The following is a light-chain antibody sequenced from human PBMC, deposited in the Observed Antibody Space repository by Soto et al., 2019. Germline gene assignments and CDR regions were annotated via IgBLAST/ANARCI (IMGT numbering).Light chain of an antibody. Sequence: EIVMTQSPATVSVSPGERATLSCRASQSVSSNLAWYQQKPGQAPRLLIYGASTRATGIPARFSGSGSGTEFTLTISSLQSEDFAVYYCQQYNNWLSITFGQGTRLEIK. CDR2: GAS. CDR1: QSVSSN. CDR3: QQYNNWLSIT. J-gene: IGKJ5*01. V-gene: IGKV3-15*01.